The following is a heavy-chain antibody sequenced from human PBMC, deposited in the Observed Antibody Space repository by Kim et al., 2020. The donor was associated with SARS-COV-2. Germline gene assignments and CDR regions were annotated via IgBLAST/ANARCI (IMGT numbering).Heavy chain of an antibody. CDR3: AMEQDSSGYYTSWFDP. D-gene: IGHD3-22*01. J-gene: IGHJ5*02. V-gene: IGHV1-3*01. Sequence: KFQGRVTITRDTSASTAYMELSSLRSEDAAVYYCAMEQDSSGYYTSWFDPWGQGTLVTVSS.